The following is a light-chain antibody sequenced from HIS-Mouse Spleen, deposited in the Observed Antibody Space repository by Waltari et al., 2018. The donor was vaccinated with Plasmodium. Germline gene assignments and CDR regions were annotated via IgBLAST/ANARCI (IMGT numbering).Light chain of an antibody. CDR2: GAS. Sequence: EIVMTQSPAPLSVSPGERDTLSCRASQRVSSNLACYQQKPGQAPRLLIYGASTRATGIPARFSGSGSGTEFTLTISSLQSEDFAVYYCQQYNNWSFTFGPGTKVDIK. CDR3: QQYNNWSFT. J-gene: IGKJ3*01. CDR1: QRVSSN. V-gene: IGKV3-15*01.